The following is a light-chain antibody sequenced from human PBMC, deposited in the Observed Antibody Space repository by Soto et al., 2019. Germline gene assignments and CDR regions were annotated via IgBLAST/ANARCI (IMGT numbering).Light chain of an antibody. V-gene: IGKV3-20*01. J-gene: IGKJ1*01. CDR1: QSVSSNY. CDR3: QAWT. Sequence: EIVLTQSPGTLSLSPGERAILSCRASQSVSSNYLAWYQQKPGQAPRLLIYGASSRATGIPDRFSGSGSGTDFTLTISRLEPEDFAVYYCQAWTFGQGTKVEIK. CDR2: GAS.